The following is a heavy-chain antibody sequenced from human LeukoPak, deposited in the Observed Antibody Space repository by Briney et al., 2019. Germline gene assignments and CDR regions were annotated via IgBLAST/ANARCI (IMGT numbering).Heavy chain of an antibody. Sequence: GGSLRLSCAASGFTFSDYYMSWIRQAPGKGLEWVSYISSSGSTIYYADSVKGRLTISRDNAKNSLHLQMNSLRAEDTAVYYCARDREGYYGSGSYACYFDYWGQGTLVTVSS. CDR2: ISSSGSTI. CDR1: GFTFSDYY. D-gene: IGHD3-10*01. J-gene: IGHJ4*02. CDR3: ARDREGYYGSGSYACYFDY. V-gene: IGHV3-11*04.